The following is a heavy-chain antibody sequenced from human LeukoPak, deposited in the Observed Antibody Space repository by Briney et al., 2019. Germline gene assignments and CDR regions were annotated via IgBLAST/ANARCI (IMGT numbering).Heavy chain of an antibody. J-gene: IGHJ4*02. Sequence: GASVKVSCKASGYTFTCYYMHWVRQAPGQGLEWMGWINPNSGGTNYAQKFQGRVTMTRDTSISTAYMELSRLRSDDTAVYYCARAVRGVVVTFDYWGQGTLVTVSS. V-gene: IGHV1-2*02. CDR1: GYTFTCYY. D-gene: IGHD3-22*01. CDR3: ARAVRGVVVTFDY. CDR2: INPNSGGT.